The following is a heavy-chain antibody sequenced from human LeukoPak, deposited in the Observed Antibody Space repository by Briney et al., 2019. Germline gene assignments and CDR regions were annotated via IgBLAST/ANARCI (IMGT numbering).Heavy chain of an antibody. CDR1: GYTFTSYD. D-gene: IGHD5-24*01. V-gene: IGHV1-8*01. J-gene: IGHJ4*02. CDR2: MNPNSGNT. Sequence: GASVKVSCKASGYTFTSYDINWVRQATGQGLEWMGWMNPNSGNTGYAQKFQGRVTMTRNTSISTAYMELSSLTSEDTAVYYCARGRKRWLHGDYWGQGTLVTVSS. CDR3: ARGRKRWLHGDY.